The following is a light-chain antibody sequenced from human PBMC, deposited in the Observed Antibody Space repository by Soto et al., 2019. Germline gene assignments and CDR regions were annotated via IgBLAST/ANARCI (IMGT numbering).Light chain of an antibody. CDR1: QSINSY. J-gene: IGKJ3*01. CDR2: AAS. V-gene: IGKV1-39*01. CDR3: QQRYSTPLS. Sequence: DIQMTQSPSSLSASVGDRVTITCRASQSINSYLNWYQQKPGKAPKLLIYAASSLQSVVPSRFSGSGSGTDFILIISSLQTEECATDYCQQRYSTPLSFGPGTKVDVK.